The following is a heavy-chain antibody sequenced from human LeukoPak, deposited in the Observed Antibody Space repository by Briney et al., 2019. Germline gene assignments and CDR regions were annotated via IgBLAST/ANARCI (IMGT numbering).Heavy chain of an antibody. CDR1: GFTFSNYW. CDR2: ISSSSSYI. CDR3: ARDIDYDSSGYYYYYYYGMDV. D-gene: IGHD3-22*01. V-gene: IGHV3-21*01. Sequence: GGSLRLSCAASGFTFSNYWMHWVRQAPGKGLEWVSSISSSSSYIYYADSVKGRFTISRDNAKNSLYLQMNSLRAEDTAVYYCARDIDYDSSGYYYYYYYGMDVWGQGTTVTVSS. J-gene: IGHJ6*02.